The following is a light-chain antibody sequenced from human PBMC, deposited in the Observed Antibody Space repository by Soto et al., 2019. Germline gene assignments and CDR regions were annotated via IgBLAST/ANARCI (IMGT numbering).Light chain of an antibody. CDR1: QSVSSSY. J-gene: IGKJ1*01. CDR3: HQYRSSSWT. Sequence: EIVLTQSPRTLSLSPGERATFYCRASQSVSSSYLAWYQQKPGQAPRLLIYGASSRATGIPDRFSGSGSGTDFTLTISRLEPEDFAVYYCHQYRSSSWTFGQGTKVDIK. V-gene: IGKV3-20*01. CDR2: GAS.